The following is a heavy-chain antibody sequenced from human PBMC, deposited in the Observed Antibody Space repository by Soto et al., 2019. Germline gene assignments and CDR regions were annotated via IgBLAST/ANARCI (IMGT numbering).Heavy chain of an antibody. CDR1: GYTFISHG. J-gene: IGHJ6*02. CDR3: ARLSSSTVVVPDYGMDV. Sequence: ASVNVSCKASGYTFISHGISWVRQAPGQGLEWMGWISGKNGNTNYSQKLQGRVTFTTDKSTSTAYMDLRSLRSDDTAVYYCARLSSSTVVVPDYGMDVWGQGTTVTVSS. D-gene: IGHD2-15*01. V-gene: IGHV1-18*04. CDR2: ISGKNGNT.